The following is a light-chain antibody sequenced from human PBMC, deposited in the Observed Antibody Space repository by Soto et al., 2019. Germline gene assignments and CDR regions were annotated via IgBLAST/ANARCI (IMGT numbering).Light chain of an antibody. Sequence: DIQLTQSPSSLSANVGDRVTITCQATQDIRNFLNWYQQRPGKAPKLLIYNTFNLHEGVPSRFSXXXXXAXXXXXXXSLXXEXFXXYXCQQYDSLPITFGQGTRLDTK. CDR3: QQYDSLPIT. CDR1: QDIRNF. J-gene: IGKJ5*01. V-gene: IGKV1-33*01. CDR2: NTF.